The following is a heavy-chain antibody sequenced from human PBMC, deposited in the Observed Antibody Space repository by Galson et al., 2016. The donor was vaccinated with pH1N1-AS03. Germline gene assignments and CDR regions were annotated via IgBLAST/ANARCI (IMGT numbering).Heavy chain of an antibody. CDR2: ICGSGGDT. V-gene: IGHV3-23*01. CDR1: GFTFSSYA. D-gene: IGHD2-2*01. CDR3: AMFPLVELPGALQNMDA. Sequence: SLRLACAPSGFTFSSYAMSWVRQAPGKGLDWVSSICGSGGDTYYADPVKGRFTISRDNSKNTLYLQRNSLRPEDTALYYRAMFPLVELPGALQNMDAWGKGTTVIVSS. J-gene: IGHJ6*03.